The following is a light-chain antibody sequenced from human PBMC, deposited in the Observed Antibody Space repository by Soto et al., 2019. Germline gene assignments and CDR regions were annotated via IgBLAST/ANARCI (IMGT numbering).Light chain of an antibody. Sequence: EIVMTQSPATLSVSPGERATLSCRASQSLSSDLAWYQQKVGQAPRLLIYGASTRATGIPARYSGSGSGTEFNFTISSLQSEDFAVYYCQQYNNWPRTFGQGTKVDIK. CDR2: GAS. V-gene: IGKV3-15*01. CDR3: QQYNNWPRT. J-gene: IGKJ1*01. CDR1: QSLSSD.